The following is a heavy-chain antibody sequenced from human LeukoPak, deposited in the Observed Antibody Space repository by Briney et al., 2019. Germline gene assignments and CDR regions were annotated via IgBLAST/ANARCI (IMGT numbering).Heavy chain of an antibody. CDR2: ISGSGGST. CDR3: AKDLGYCSGGSCYSPYYGMDV. Sequence: GGSLRLSCAASGFTFSSYAMSWVRQAPGKGLEWVSAISGSGGSTYYADSVKGRLTISRDNSKNTLYLQMNSLRAEDTASYYCAKDLGYCSGGSCYSPYYGMDVWGQGTTVTVSS. D-gene: IGHD2-15*01. CDR1: GFTFSSYA. V-gene: IGHV3-23*01. J-gene: IGHJ6*02.